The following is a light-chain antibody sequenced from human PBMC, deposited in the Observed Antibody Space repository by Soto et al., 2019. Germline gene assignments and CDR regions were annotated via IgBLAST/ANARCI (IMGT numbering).Light chain of an antibody. V-gene: IGLV2-23*02. CDR2: EVT. J-gene: IGLJ2*01. Sequence: QSVLTQPASVSGSPGQSITISCTGTSSDVGSYNLVSWYQQHPGEAPKLMIYEVTQRPSGVPNRFSGSKSGNTASLTISGLQAEDEGDYFCCSYAGSTTHVIFGGGTKLTVL. CDR1: SSDVGSYNL. CDR3: CSYAGSTTHVI.